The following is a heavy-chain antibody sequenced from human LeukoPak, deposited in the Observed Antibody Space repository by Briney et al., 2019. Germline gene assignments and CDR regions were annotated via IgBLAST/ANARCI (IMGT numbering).Heavy chain of an antibody. V-gene: IGHV3-30*18. J-gene: IGHJ5*02. Sequence: GRSLRLSCAASGFTFSSYGMHWVRQAPGKGLEWVAVISYDGSNKYYADSVKGRFTISRDNSKNTLYLQMNSLRVEDTAVYHCAKDLYGSDWYNYFDPWGQGALVTVSS. CDR3: AKDLYGSDWYNYFDP. D-gene: IGHD6-19*01. CDR2: ISYDGSNK. CDR1: GFTFSSYG.